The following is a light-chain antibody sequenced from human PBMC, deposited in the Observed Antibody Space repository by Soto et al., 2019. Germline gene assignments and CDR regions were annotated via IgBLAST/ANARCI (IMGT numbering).Light chain of an antibody. J-gene: IGLJ2*01. Sequence: QSALTQPPSASGSPGQSVTISCTGSSSDVGGYNSVSWYQHHPGKVPKVMIYEVSKRPSGVPDRFSGSKSVNTASLTVSGLQAEDEADYYRSSYAGSNNLVFGGGTKLTVL. CDR1: SSDVGGYNS. CDR2: EVS. V-gene: IGLV2-8*01. CDR3: SSYAGSNNLV.